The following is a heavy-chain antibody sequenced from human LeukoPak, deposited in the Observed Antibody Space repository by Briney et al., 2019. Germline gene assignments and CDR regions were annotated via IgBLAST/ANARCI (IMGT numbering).Heavy chain of an antibody. V-gene: IGHV3-11*04. CDR1: GGSISSGGYY. D-gene: IGHD3-3*02. J-gene: IGHJ4*02. CDR2: ISSSSNSI. CDR3: VGHFWGFDY. Sequence: LSLTCTASGGSISSGGYYWSWIRQHPGKGLEWVSSISSSSNSIYYADSVKGRFTISRDNARNSLYLQMNSLRAEDTAVYYCVGHFWGFDYWGQGTLVTVSS.